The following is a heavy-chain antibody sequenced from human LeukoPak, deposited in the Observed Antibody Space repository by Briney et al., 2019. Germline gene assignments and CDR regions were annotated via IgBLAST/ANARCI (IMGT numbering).Heavy chain of an antibody. Sequence: GASLRLSCAASGFPFSSYAMSWVREAPGKGLEWVSAISGSGGSTYYADSVKGRFTISRDNSKNTLYLPMNSLRAEDTAVYYCAKGGGVSMTTSLYFDYWGQGTLVTVSS. CDR1: GFPFSSYA. D-gene: IGHD4-11*01. J-gene: IGHJ4*02. V-gene: IGHV3-23*01. CDR3: AKGGGVSMTTSLYFDY. CDR2: ISGSGGST.